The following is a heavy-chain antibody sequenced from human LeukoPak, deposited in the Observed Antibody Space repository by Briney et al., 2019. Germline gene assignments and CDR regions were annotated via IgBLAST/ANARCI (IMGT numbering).Heavy chain of an antibody. V-gene: IGHV3-30*04. J-gene: IGHJ4*02. CDR3: AKMSGVVWFGELRLPFDS. CDR1: GFTFSSYA. Sequence: GGSLRLSCAASGFTFSSYAMHWVRQAPGKGLEWVAVISYDGSNKYYADSVKGRFTISRDNSKNTLYLQTNSLRADDTAVYFCAKMSGVVWFGELRLPFDSWGQGTLVTVSS. D-gene: IGHD3-10*01. CDR2: ISYDGSNK.